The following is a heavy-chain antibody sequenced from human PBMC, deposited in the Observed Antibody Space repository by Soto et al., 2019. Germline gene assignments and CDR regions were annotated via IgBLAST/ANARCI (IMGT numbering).Heavy chain of an antibody. CDR3: ARADCGGQCPCDY. Sequence: QVQLVESGGGVVQRGRSLRLSCAASGFTFGTYAMHWVRQAPGKGLEWVAGIWYDGSVKNYADSVKGRFSISRDNSQNTVYLQMNTLRAEDTAVYYCARADCGGQCPCDYWGQGTLVTVSS. J-gene: IGHJ4*02. V-gene: IGHV3-33*01. D-gene: IGHD2-21*01. CDR1: GFTFGTYA. CDR2: IWYDGSVK.